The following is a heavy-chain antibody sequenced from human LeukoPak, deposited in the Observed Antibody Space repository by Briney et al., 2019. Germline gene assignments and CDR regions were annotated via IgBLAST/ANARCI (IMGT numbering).Heavy chain of an antibody. J-gene: IGHJ3*02. CDR2: IIPIFGTA. CDR1: GGTFGSYA. D-gene: IGHD3-22*01. V-gene: IGHV1-69*05. Sequence: ASVKVSCKASGGTFGSYAISWVRQAPGQGLEWMGGIIPIFGTANYAQKFQGRVTITTDESTSTAYMELSSLRSEDTAVYYCARGPMGPNYYDHFDIWGQGTMVTVSS. CDR3: ARGPMGPNYYDHFDI.